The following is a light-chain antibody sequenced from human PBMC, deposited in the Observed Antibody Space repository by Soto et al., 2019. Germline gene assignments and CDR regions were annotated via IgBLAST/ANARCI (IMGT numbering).Light chain of an antibody. CDR3: QSYESSLTLRV. CDR2: ANS. J-gene: IGLJ1*01. CDR1: SSNIGAGYD. V-gene: IGLV1-40*01. Sequence: QAVVTQPPSVSGAPGQRVTISCTGSSSNIGAGYDVHWYQQLPGTAPKLLIYANSNRPSGVPDRFSASKSGTSASLAITGLQAEDETDYYCQSYESSLTLRVFGTGTKLTV.